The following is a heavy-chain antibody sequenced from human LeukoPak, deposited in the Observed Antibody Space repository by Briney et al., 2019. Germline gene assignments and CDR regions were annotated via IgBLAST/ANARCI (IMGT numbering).Heavy chain of an antibody. CDR1: GYTFTGYY. D-gene: IGHD3-22*01. V-gene: IGHV1-2*02. CDR2: INPNSGGT. Sequence: GASVKVSCKASGYTFTGYYMHWVRQAPGQGLEWMGWINPNSGGTNYAQKLQGRVTMTTDTSTSTAYMELRSLRSDDTAVYYCARALSSYYYDSSGYRFDYWGQGTLVTVPS. J-gene: IGHJ4*02. CDR3: ARALSSYYYDSSGYRFDY.